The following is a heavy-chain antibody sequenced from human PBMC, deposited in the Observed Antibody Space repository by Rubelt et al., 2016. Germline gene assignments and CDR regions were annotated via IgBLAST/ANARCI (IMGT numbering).Heavy chain of an antibody. CDR1: GYTFTYCS. CDR2: ISAYNGNT. J-gene: IGHJ5*02. D-gene: IGHD6-19*01. CDR3: ARDKEWLATRGFQNWFDP. Sequence: QVQLGQSEAEVKKPGASVKVSCKASGYTFTYCSLHWLQQAPGQGLERMRWISAYNGNTNYAQKLQGRGTMTTDTSTGTAYMELRSLRSDDTAVYYCARDKEWLATRGFQNWFDPWGQGTLVTVSS. V-gene: IGHV1-18*04.